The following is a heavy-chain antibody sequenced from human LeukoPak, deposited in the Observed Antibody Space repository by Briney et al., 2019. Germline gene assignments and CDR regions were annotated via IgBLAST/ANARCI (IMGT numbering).Heavy chain of an antibody. Sequence: GGSLRLSCASSGFTFSSYGMHWVRQAPGKGLEWVSSISISGTYTYYADSVKGRFTISRDNSKNTLYLQMNSLRAEDTAVYYCARRAGAYSHPYDYWGQGTLVTVSS. V-gene: IGHV3-21*04. CDR2: ISISGTYT. J-gene: IGHJ4*02. D-gene: IGHD4/OR15-4a*01. CDR1: GFTFSSYG. CDR3: ARRAGAYSHPYDY.